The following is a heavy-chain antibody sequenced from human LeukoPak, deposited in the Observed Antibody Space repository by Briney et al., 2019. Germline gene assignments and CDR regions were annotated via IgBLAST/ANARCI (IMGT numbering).Heavy chain of an antibody. J-gene: IGHJ4*02. CDR2: ISGSGGST. V-gene: IGHV3-23*01. D-gene: IGHD2-8*01. Sequence: QTGGSLRLSCAASGFTFSSYAMSWVRQAPGKGLEWVSAISGSGGSTYYADSVKGRFTISRDNSKNTLYLQMNSLRAEDTAVYYCAKHPQTRADIVLMVYALDYWGQGTLVTVSS. CDR3: AKHPQTRADIVLMVYALDY. CDR1: GFTFSSYA.